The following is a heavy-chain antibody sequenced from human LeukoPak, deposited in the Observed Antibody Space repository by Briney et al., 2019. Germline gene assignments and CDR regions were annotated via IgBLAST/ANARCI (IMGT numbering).Heavy chain of an antibody. V-gene: IGHV4-4*07. D-gene: IGHD1-1*01. CDR2: IYTSGST. Sequence: SETLSLTCTVSGGSVSNYYWSWIRQPAGKGLEWIGRIYTSGSTNYNPSLKSRVTMSVDTSKNQFSLKLSSVTAAGTAVYYCARAERSPYYYYYMDVWGKGTTVTISS. J-gene: IGHJ6*03. CDR1: GGSVSNYY. CDR3: ARAERSPYYYYYMDV.